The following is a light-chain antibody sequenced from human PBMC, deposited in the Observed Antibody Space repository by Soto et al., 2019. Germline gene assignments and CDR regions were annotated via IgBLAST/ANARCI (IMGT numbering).Light chain of an antibody. CDR2: GAS. V-gene: IGKV3-15*01. CDR3: QQYNNWPRT. Sequence: EIVMTHSPATLSVSPGERATLSCRASQSISITLAWYQQKPGQAPRLLIYGASTRATDIPARFSGSGSGTEFTLTISGLQSEDFAVYYCQQYNNWPRTFGGGTKVEI. J-gene: IGKJ4*01. CDR1: QSISIT.